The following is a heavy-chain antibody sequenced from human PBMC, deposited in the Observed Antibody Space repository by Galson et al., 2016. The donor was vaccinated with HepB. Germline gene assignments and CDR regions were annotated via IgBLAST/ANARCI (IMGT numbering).Heavy chain of an antibody. D-gene: IGHD3-16*01. V-gene: IGHV1-46*01. CDR3: ARVPLGGGFDI. J-gene: IGHJ3*02. CDR1: GYAFTSYY. CDR2: INPSVGTT. Sequence: SVKVSCKASGYAFTSYYLHWVRQAPGQGLEWVGMINPSVGTTTYAQKFQGRVTMTRVTSTTTVYMDLRSLRSEDTAVYYCARVPLGGGFDIWGQGTPVTVFS.